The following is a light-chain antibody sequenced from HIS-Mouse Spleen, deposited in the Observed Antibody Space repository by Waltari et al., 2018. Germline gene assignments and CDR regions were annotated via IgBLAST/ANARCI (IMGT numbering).Light chain of an antibody. J-gene: IGLJ2*01. Sequence: SYELTQPPSVSVSPGQTARITCSGDALPTNYSYWYQKKSGQAPVLVIYEDSKRPSGIPGRFSGSSSGTMATLTIRGAQVEDEADYYCYSTDSSGNHRVFGGGTKLTVL. CDR1: ALPTNY. CDR3: YSTDSSGNHRV. CDR2: EDS. V-gene: IGLV3-10*01.